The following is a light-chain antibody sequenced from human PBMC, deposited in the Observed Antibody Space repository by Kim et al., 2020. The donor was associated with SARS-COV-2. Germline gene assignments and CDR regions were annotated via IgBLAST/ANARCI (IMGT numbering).Light chain of an antibody. Sequence: GQKVINSCSGSGSNIVENYVSWYRQRPGTARKRLIYDNNKRPSGIPDRFSGSKSGTSATLGITGLQTGDEADYYCGTWDSSLSAYVFGTGTKVTVL. CDR3: GTWDSSLSAYV. CDR1: GSNIVENY. V-gene: IGLV1-51*01. CDR2: DNN. J-gene: IGLJ1*01.